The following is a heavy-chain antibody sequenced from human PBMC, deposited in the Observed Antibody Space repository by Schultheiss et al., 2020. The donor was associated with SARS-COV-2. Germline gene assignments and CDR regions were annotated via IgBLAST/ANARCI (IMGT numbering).Heavy chain of an antibody. Sequence: SETLSLTCTVSGDSITSSSFYWGWVRQPPGKGLEWIGGIYYSGNTYYNPSLKSRVTISVDTSKNQLSLRLYSVTAADTAVYYCARSHRASSYGMDVWGQGTTVTVSS. CDR2: IYYSGNT. CDR3: ARSHRASSYGMDV. J-gene: IGHJ6*02. D-gene: IGHD6-6*01. CDR1: GDSITSSSFY. V-gene: IGHV4-39*07.